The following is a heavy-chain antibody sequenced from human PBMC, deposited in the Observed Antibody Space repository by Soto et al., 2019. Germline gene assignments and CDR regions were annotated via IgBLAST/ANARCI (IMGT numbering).Heavy chain of an antibody. CDR2: ISGGGSNT. CDR3: AKDSNKYSSSLRGRYFDY. D-gene: IGHD4-4*01. J-gene: IGHJ4*02. V-gene: IGHV3-23*01. CDR1: GFPFSSYV. Sequence: GGFLRLSCAASGFPFSSYVMAWVRQAPGKGLEWVSGISGGGSNTFYADSVKGRFTISRDNSKNTLLLQMNSLGAEDTAVYYCAKDSNKYSSSLRGRYFDYWGQGIGVTVSS.